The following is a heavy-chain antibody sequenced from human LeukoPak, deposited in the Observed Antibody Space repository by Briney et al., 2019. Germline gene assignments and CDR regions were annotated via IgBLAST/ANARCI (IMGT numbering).Heavy chain of an antibody. Sequence: PGGSLRLSCAASGFTFSSYSMNWVRQAPGKGLEWVSSISSSSSYIYYAVSVKGRFTISRDNAKNSLYLQINSLRAEDTAVYYCAKDPRRYCSSTSCYYFDYWGQGTLVTVSS. V-gene: IGHV3-21*01. CDR2: ISSSSSYI. CDR3: AKDPRRYCSSTSCYYFDY. D-gene: IGHD2-2*01. CDR1: GFTFSSYS. J-gene: IGHJ4*02.